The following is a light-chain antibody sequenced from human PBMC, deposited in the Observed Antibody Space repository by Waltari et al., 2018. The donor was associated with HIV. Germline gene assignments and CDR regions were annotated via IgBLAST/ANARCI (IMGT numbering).Light chain of an antibody. V-gene: IGLV2-14*01. CDR3: SSFMGSNTYV. Sequence: QSALTQPASVSGSLGQSITISRTGTSSDVGAYNSFSWYQQRPGKVPKLLIYEVNSRPSGIDNRFSGSKSGNTASLTISGLQVEDEADYYCSSFMGSNTYVFGSGTKVTVL. CDR2: EVN. J-gene: IGLJ1*01. CDR1: SSDVGAYNS.